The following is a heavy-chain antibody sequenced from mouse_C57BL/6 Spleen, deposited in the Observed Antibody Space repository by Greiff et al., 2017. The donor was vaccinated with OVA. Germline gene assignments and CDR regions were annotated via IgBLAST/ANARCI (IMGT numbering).Heavy chain of an antibody. V-gene: IGHV5-17*01. J-gene: IGHJ2*01. Sequence: EVHLVESGGGLVKPGGSLKLSCAASGFTFSDYGMHWVRQAPEKGLEWVAYISSGSSTIYYADTVKGRFTISRDNAKNTLFLQMTRLRAEDTAMYYCARRLRFDYWGQGTTLTVSS. D-gene: IGHD1-2*01. CDR2: ISSGSSTI. CDR1: GFTFSDYG. CDR3: ARRLRFDY.